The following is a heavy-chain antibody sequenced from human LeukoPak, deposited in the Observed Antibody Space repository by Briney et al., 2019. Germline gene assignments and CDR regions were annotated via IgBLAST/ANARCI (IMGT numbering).Heavy chain of an antibody. CDR1: GFTFSDYT. CDR3: ARVVGLDGGSSPVDY. CDR2: ISSSSGAI. V-gene: IGHV3-48*04. Sequence: GGSLRLSCAASGFTFSDYTMNWVRQAPGKGLEWLSYISSSSGAIYYADSVKGRFTISRDNAKNSLYLQMNSLRAEDTAVYYCARVVGLDGGSSPVDYWGQGTLVTVSS. J-gene: IGHJ4*02. D-gene: IGHD2-15*01.